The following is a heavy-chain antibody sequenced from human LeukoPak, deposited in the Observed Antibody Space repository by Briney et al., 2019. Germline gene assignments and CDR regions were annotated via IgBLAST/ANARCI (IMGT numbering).Heavy chain of an antibody. D-gene: IGHD3-10*01. V-gene: IGHV4-39*02. J-gene: IGHJ4*02. CDR1: GGSISSSSYY. Sequence: SETLSLTCTVSGGSISSSSYYWGWIRQPPGKGLEWIGSIYYSGSTYYNPSLKSRVTISVDTSKNQFSLKLSSVTAADTAVYYCARDRGAYYGSGSYYYWGQGTLVTVSS. CDR2: IYYSGST. CDR3: ARDRGAYYGSGSYYY.